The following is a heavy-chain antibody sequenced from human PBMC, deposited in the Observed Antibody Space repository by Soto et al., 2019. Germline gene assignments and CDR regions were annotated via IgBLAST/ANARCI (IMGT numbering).Heavy chain of an antibody. V-gene: IGHV4-59*01. CDR2: IHYSGST. J-gene: IGHJ6*03. CDR1: GGSISSDY. D-gene: IGHD1-1*01. Sequence: QVQLQEAGPGLVKPSETLSLSCTISGGSISSDYWTWIRQPPGKGLEWIGYIHYSGSTNNNPSLKSRVTISVDTSKNQFSLKLSSVTAADTAVYYCARVMGTQNRDYYYMDVWGKGTTVTVSS. CDR3: ARVMGTQNRDYYYMDV.